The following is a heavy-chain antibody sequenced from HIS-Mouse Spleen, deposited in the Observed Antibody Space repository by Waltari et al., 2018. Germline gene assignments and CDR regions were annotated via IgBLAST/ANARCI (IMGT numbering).Heavy chain of an antibody. D-gene: IGHD6-13*01. CDR3: AREIPYSSSWYDWYFDL. CDR2: IYYSGST. V-gene: IGHV4-39*07. J-gene: IGHJ2*01. Sequence: QLQLQESGPGLVKPSEPLSLTCPVSGGSISSSSYSWGRTRQPPGKGLEWIGSIYYSGSTYYNPSLKSRVTISVDTSKNQFSLKLSSVTAADTAVYYCAREIPYSSSWYDWYFDLWGRGTLVTVSS. CDR1: GGSISSSSYS.